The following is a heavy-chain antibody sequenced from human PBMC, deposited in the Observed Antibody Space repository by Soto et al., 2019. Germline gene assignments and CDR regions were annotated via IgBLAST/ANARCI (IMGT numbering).Heavy chain of an antibody. J-gene: IGHJ5*02. Sequence: QLQLQESGPGLVKPSETLSLTCTVSGGSISSRGYYWGWIRQPPGKGLEWIGTIYYSGSTYYNPSLKILVTMSVDTSKNQSSLKLSSVTAADTAVYYCATSNWFDPWGQGTLVTVSS. CDR3: ATSNWFDP. CDR1: GGSISSRGYY. V-gene: IGHV4-39*01. CDR2: IYYSGST.